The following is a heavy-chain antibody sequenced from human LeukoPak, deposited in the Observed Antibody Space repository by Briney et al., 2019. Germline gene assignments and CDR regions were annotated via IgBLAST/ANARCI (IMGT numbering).Heavy chain of an antibody. Sequence: ASVRASCKVSGYTLTELSMHWVRQAPGKGLEWMGGFDPEDGETIYAQKFQGRVTMTEDTSTDTAYMELSSLRSEDTAVYYCATADSGYFDLWGRGTLVTVSS. CDR1: GYTLTELS. V-gene: IGHV1-24*01. CDR3: ATADSGYFDL. D-gene: IGHD2-15*01. CDR2: FDPEDGET. J-gene: IGHJ2*01.